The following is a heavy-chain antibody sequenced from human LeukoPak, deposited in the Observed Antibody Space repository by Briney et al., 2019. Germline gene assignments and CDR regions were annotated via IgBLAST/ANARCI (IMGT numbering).Heavy chain of an antibody. CDR2: INPDSGGT. Sequence: ASVKVSCKASGYTFTGYYMHWVRQAPGQGLEWMGWINPDSGGTNYPQKFLGRVTMTRDTSINTAYMELSRLRSDDTALYYCAVASGWRRYFHHWGQGTLVTVSS. V-gene: IGHV1-2*02. D-gene: IGHD6-19*01. CDR3: AVASGWRRYFHH. J-gene: IGHJ1*01. CDR1: GYTFTGYY.